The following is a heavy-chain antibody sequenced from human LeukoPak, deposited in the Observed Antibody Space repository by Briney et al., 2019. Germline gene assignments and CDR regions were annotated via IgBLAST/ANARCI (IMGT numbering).Heavy chain of an antibody. Sequence: GRSLRLSCAASGFTFSSYAMHWVRQAPGKGLKWVAFIRYDGGNKYYGDSVKGRFTISRDNSKNTLYLQMNSLRPEDTAVFYCATARVPPGTTPDYWGQGTLVTVSS. CDR1: GFTFSSYA. CDR3: ATARVPPGTTPDY. CDR2: IRYDGGNK. D-gene: IGHD2-2*01. V-gene: IGHV3-30*02. J-gene: IGHJ4*02.